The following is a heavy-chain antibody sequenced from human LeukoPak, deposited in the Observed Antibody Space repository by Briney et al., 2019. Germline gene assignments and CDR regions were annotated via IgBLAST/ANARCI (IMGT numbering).Heavy chain of an antibody. Sequence: SETLSLTCAVYGGSFSGYYWSWIRQPPGKGLEWIGEINHSGSTNYNPSLKSRVTISVDTSKNQFSLKLSSVTAADTAVYYCARGVVPAALYYYYYTDVWGKGTTVTVSS. CDR2: INHSGST. J-gene: IGHJ6*03. D-gene: IGHD2-2*01. CDR3: ARGVVPAALYYYYYTDV. V-gene: IGHV4-34*01. CDR1: GGSFSGYY.